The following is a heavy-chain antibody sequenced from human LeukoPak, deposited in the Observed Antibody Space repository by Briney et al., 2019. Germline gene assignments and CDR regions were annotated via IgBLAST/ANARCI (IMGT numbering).Heavy chain of an antibody. CDR3: ARDRMDTGTYFDY. D-gene: IGHD5-18*01. Sequence: ASEKVSCRSSGYTFHTHGITWVRQAPGQGLEWMGWISTYNGNTNYAQKLQGRVTMTTDTSTSTAYMELRSLRSDDTAMYYCARDRMDTGTYFDYWGQGTLVSVSS. J-gene: IGHJ4*02. CDR1: GYTFHTHG. CDR2: ISTYNGNT. V-gene: IGHV1-18*01.